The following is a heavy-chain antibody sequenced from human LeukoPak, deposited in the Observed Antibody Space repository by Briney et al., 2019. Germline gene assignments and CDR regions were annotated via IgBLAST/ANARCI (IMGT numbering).Heavy chain of an antibody. J-gene: IGHJ4*02. D-gene: IGHD3-16*01. CDR2: IIPIFGTA. CDR3: ARENGPHYALDY. V-gene: IGHV1-69*05. Sequence: SVKVSCKASGGTFSSYAISWVRQAPGQGLEWMGGIIPIFGTANYAQKFQGRVTITTDESTSTAYMELSSLRSEDTAVYYCARENGPHYALDYWGQGTLVTVSS. CDR1: GGTFSSYA.